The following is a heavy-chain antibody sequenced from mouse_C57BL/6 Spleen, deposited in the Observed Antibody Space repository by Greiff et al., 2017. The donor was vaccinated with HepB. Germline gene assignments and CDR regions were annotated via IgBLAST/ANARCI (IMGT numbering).Heavy chain of an antibody. D-gene: IGHD3-2*02. J-gene: IGHJ2*01. V-gene: IGHV5-16*01. CDR2: INYDGSST. Sequence: EVMLVESEGGLVQPGSSMKLSCTASGFTFSDYYMAWVRQVPEKGLEWVANINYDGSSTYYLDSLKSRFIISRDNAKNILYLQMSSLKSEDTATYYCAREGSGTYYFDYWGQGTTLTVSS. CDR3: AREGSGTYYFDY. CDR1: GFTFSDYY.